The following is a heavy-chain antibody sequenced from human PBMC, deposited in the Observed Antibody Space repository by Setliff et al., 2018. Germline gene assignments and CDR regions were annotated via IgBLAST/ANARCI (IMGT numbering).Heavy chain of an antibody. Sequence: SETLSLTCTVSGGSISSGGYYWSWIRQHPGKGLEWIGYIYYSGSTYYNPSLKSRVTISVDTSKNQFSLKLSSVTAADTAVYYCARVALVVVIRNAFDIWGQGTMVTVAS. CDR1: GGSISSGGYY. CDR2: IYYSGST. J-gene: IGHJ3*02. CDR3: ARVALVVVIRNAFDI. D-gene: IGHD2-21*01. V-gene: IGHV4-31*03.